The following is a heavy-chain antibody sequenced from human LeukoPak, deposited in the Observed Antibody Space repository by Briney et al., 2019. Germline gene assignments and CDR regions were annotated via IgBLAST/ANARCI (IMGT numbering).Heavy chain of an antibody. J-gene: IGHJ4*02. V-gene: IGHV1-69*13. CDR2: IIPIFGTA. Sequence: SVKVSCKASGYTFTGYYMHWVRQAPGQGLEWMGGIIPIFGTANYAQKFQGRVTITADESTSTAYMELSSLRSEDTAVYYCAREGSGYDSSFDYWGQGTLVTVSS. CDR3: AREGSGYDSSFDY. D-gene: IGHD5-12*01. CDR1: GYTFTGYY.